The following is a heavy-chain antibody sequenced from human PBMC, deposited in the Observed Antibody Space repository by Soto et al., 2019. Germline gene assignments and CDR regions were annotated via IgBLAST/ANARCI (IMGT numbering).Heavy chain of an antibody. CDR3: VRDSHGDY. Sequence: EVQLVESGGGLVQPGGSLRLSCAGSGFTFSNYWMHWVRQAPGKGLEWVSRIDHDGPTDYADSVRGRFTISRDNAENTLLLQINRLRPEDTAVYYCVRDSHGDYWGQGTLVTVSS. CDR1: GFTFSNYW. CDR2: IDHDGPT. J-gene: IGHJ4*02. V-gene: IGHV3-74*01.